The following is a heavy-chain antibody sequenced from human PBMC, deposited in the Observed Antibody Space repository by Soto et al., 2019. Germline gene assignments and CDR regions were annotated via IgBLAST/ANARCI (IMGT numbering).Heavy chain of an antibody. CDR2: ISGSGGST. J-gene: IGHJ6*02. V-gene: IGHV3-23*01. CDR3: AKVFGGPSSRYYYGMDV. Sequence: GGSLRLSCAASGFTFSSYAMSWVRQAPGKGLEWVSAISGSGGSTYYADSVKGRFTISRDNSKNTLYLQMNSLRAEDTAVYYCAKVFGGPSSRYYYGMDVWGQGTTVTVSS. D-gene: IGHD3-3*01. CDR1: GFTFSSYA.